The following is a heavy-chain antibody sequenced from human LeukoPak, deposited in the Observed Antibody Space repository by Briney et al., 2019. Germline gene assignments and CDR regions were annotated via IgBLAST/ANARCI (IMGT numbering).Heavy chain of an antibody. D-gene: IGHD5-18*01. CDR1: GFTFSSYG. Sequence: GGSLRLSCAASGFTFSSYGMHWVRQAPGKGLEWVAVISYDGSNKYYADSVKGRFTTSRDNSKNTLYLQMNSLRAEDTAVYYCAKDPLHEYSYATLPLGYFDYWGQGTLVTVSS. CDR3: AKDPLHEYSYATLPLGYFDY. J-gene: IGHJ4*02. CDR2: ISYDGSNK. V-gene: IGHV3-30*18.